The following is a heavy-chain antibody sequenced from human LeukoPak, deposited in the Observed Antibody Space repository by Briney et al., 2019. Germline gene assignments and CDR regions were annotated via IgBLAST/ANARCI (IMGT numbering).Heavy chain of an antibody. Sequence: GGSLRLSCAASGFTFSSYAMSWVRQAPGKGLEWVSAISGSGGSTYYADSVKGRFTISRDNSKNTLYLQMNSLRAEDTAVYYCTTVARGYYYDSSGYFLLWGQGTLVTVSS. CDR1: GFTFSSYA. CDR2: ISGSGGST. CDR3: TTVARGYYYDSSGYFLL. J-gene: IGHJ4*02. V-gene: IGHV3-23*01. D-gene: IGHD3-22*01.